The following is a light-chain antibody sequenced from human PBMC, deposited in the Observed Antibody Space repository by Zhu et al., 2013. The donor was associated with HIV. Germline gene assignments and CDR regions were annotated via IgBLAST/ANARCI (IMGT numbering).Light chain of an antibody. V-gene: IGKV1-39*01. Sequence: DIQMTQSPSSLSAAVGDRVTITCRAGESVGSYVNWYQQKPGKAPKLLIFVASSLQSGVPSRFSGSGSGRQFTLTITSLQPEDSATYSCQQSYSTPFTFGGGT. J-gene: IGKJ4*01. CDR1: ESVGSY. CDR3: QQSYSTPFT. CDR2: VAS.